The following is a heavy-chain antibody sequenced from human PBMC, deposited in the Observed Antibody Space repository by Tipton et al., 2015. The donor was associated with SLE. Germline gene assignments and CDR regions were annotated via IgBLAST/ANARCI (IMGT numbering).Heavy chain of an antibody. D-gene: IGHD3-10*01. J-gene: IGHJ4*02. CDR3: ARAITRGDFDY. Sequence: TLSLTCTVSGGYISSYYWSWIRQPPGKGLEWIGYIYYSGSTNYNPSLKSRVTISVDTSKNQFSLKLSSVTAADTAVYYCARAITRGDFDYWGQGTLVTVSS. CDR2: IYYSGST. V-gene: IGHV4-59*12. CDR1: GGYISSYY.